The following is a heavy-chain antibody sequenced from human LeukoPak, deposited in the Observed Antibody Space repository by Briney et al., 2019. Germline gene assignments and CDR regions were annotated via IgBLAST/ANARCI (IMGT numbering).Heavy chain of an antibody. CDR2: INPNSGGT. CDR3: ARNAGYCSGGSCYFDY. D-gene: IGHD2-15*01. J-gene: IGHJ4*02. V-gene: IGHV1-18*01. Sequence: KPGSSVKVSCKASGGTFSSYAISWVRQAPGQGLEWMGWINPNSGGTNYAQKLQGRVTMTTDTSTSTAYMELRSLRSDDTAVYYCARNAGYCSGGSCYFDYWGQGTLVTVSS. CDR1: GGTFSSYA.